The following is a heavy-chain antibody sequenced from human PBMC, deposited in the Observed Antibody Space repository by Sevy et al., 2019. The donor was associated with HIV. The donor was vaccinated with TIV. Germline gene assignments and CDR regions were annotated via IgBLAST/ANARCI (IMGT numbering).Heavy chain of an antibody. Sequence: GGSLRLSCVASGFTFSDHYMEWVRQAPGKGLEWVGRTRNKADGYTTEYAASVKGRFTISRDDYKNSLYVQMNSLKTEDTAVYYCSTHAGIAAAGRVFDYWGQGTLVTVSS. CDR3: STHAGIAAAGRVFDY. CDR2: TRNKADGYTT. CDR1: GFTFSDHY. J-gene: IGHJ4*02. D-gene: IGHD6-25*01. V-gene: IGHV3-72*01.